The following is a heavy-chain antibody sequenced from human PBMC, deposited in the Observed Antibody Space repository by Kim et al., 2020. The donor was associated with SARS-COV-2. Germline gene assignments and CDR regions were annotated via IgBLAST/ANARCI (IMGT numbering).Heavy chain of an antibody. J-gene: IGHJ5*02. CDR2: VDHSGTT. Sequence: SETLSLTCVVSGASISSSSCWSWVRQSPGKGLEWIGEVDHSGTTSYNVSLKNRVSILVDKSKNQFSLRLTSVSAADTAVYYCARGASSAWTFRAWFDPWG. CDR1: GASISSSSC. V-gene: IGHV4-4*02. D-gene: IGHD3-22*01. CDR3: ARGASSAWTFRAWFDP.